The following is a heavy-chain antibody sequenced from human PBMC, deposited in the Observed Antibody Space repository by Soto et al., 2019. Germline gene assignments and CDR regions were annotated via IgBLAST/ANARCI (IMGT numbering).Heavy chain of an antibody. V-gene: IGHV4-38-2*01. Sequence: SETLSLTCVVSSYVIESGHYWGWVRQPPGKGLEWVGSIYDSGTTYYNPSLRSRVTISADTSKNHFSLSLTSVTAADTAVYYCARSPQYYTPGSSPFDYWGPGTMVTVSS. CDR2: IYDSGTT. CDR3: ARSPQYYTPGSSPFDY. J-gene: IGHJ4*03. D-gene: IGHD3-3*01. CDR1: SYVIESGHY.